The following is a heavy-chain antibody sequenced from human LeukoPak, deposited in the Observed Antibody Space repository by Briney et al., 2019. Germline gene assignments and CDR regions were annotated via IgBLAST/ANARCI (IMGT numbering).Heavy chain of an antibody. D-gene: IGHD4-17*01. CDR3: GKELDYGDYLDY. J-gene: IGHJ4*02. CDR2: INAGGRYS. Sequence: GGSLRLSCVASGFTFPNYAMSWVRQAPGKGLEWVSGINAGGRYSYYADSVKGWFTISRDNSKNTLYLQMNSLRVEDTAVYYCGKELDYGDYLDYWGQGTLVTVSS. V-gene: IGHV3-23*01. CDR1: GFTFPNYA.